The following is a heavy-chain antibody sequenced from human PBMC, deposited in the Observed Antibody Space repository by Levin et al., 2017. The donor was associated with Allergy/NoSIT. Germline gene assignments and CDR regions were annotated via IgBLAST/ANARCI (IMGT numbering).Heavy chain of an antibody. D-gene: IGHD2-15*01. CDR3: ARSSHCSGGTCYSLGYYYYAMDV. CDR1: GGSLTGSY. J-gene: IGHJ6*02. V-gene: IGHV4-34*01. Sequence: SQTLSLTCAVYGGSLTGSYWSWIRQPPGKGLEWIGEINHSGSTNYIPSLKSRVTISVDTSKNQFSLKLSSVTAADTAVYYCARSSHCSGGTCYSLGYYYYAMDVWGQGTTVTVSS. CDR2: INHSGST.